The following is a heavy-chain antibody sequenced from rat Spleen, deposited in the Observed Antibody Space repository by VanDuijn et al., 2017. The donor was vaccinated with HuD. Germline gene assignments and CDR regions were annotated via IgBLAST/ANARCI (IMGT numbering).Heavy chain of an antibody. D-gene: IGHD1-6*01. V-gene: IGHV5S23*01. J-gene: IGHJ4*01. CDR3: TRAIYTTDYYYAKGYYVMDA. Sequence: EVQLVESGGGLVQPGRSLKLSCAASGFTFSNYDMAWVRQAPTKGLEWVASISTGGGNTYYRDSVKGRFTISRDKAKSTLYLQMNSLRSEDTATYYCTRAIYTTDYYYAKGYYVMDAWGQGASVTVSS. CDR2: ISTGGGNT. CDR1: GFTFSNYD.